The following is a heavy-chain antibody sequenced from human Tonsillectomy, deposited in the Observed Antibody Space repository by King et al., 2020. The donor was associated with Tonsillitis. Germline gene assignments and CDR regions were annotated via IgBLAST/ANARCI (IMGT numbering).Heavy chain of an antibody. V-gene: IGHV3-23*04. CDR1: GFTFNNYA. D-gene: IGHD2-2*01. CDR3: AIFMGSTASVFDS. CDR2: VSGGGDKS. Sequence: VQLVESGGGLVQPGGSLRLSCAGSGFTFNNYAMSWVRQAPGKGLEWVSAVSGGGDKSFYSDSVRGRFTISRDNSKNMLSLQMNCLRAEDTALYYCAIFMGSTASVFDSWGQGTLVTVSS. J-gene: IGHJ4*02.